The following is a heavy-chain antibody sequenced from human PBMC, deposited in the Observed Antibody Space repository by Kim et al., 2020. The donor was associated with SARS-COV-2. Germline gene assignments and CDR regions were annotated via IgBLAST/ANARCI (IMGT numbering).Heavy chain of an antibody. Sequence: GGSLRLSCAASGFTFSSYAMSWVRQAPGKGLEWVSAISGSGGSTYYADSVKGRFTISRDNSKNTLYLQMNSLRAEDTAVYYCAKGGSCYHYPYGMDVWGQGNTVTVSS. V-gene: IGHV3-23*01. D-gene: IGHD5-12*01. CDR2: ISGSGGST. CDR3: AKGGSCYHYPYGMDV. CDR1: GFTFSSYA. J-gene: IGHJ6*02.